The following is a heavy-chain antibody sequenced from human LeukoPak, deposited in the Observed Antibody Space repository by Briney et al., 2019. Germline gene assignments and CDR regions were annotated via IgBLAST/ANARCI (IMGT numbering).Heavy chain of an antibody. V-gene: IGHV1-24*01. D-gene: IGHD2-2*01. CDR2: FDPENGET. J-gene: IGHJ6*02. Sequence: ASVKVSCKVSGYTLTELSMHWARQAPGKGLEWMGGFDPENGETIYAQKFQGRVTMTEDTSTDTAYMELSSLRSEVTAVYYCATPVRSIVVVPAAPQNYYYYGMDVWGQGTTVTVSS. CDR3: ATPVRSIVVVPAAPQNYYYYGMDV. CDR1: GYTLTELS.